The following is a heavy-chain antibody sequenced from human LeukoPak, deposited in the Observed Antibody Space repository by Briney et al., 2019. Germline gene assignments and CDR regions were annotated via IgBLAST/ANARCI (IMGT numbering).Heavy chain of an antibody. J-gene: IGHJ4*02. Sequence: KPSETLSLTCTVSSGSITGYYWNWIRQPPGKGLEWLGYIYHTGSTKYNHSLKSRVTISLDTSKNQFSLKLSSVTAADTAVYYCVAFRDGYNWHLDSWGQGTLVTVSS. CDR1: SGSITGYY. D-gene: IGHD5-24*01. CDR2: IYHTGST. CDR3: VAFRDGYNWHLDS. V-gene: IGHV4-59*01.